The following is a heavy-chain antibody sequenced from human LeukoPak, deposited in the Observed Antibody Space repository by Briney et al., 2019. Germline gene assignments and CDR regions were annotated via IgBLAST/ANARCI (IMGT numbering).Heavy chain of an antibody. CDR3: ARSFWSNLKNYYYYYYMDV. V-gene: IGHV4-61*02. CDR2: IYTSGST. J-gene: IGHJ6*03. Sequence: SETLSLTCTVSGGSISSGSYYWSWIRQPAGKGLEWIGRIYTSGSTNYNPSLKSRVTISVDTSKNQFSLKLSSVTAADTAVYYCARSFWSNLKNYYYYYYMDVWGKGTTVTVSS. D-gene: IGHD3-3*01. CDR1: GGSISSGSYY.